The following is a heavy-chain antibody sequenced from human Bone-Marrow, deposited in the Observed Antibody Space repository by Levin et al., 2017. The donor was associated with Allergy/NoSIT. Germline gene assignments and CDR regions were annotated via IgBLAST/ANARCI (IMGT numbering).Heavy chain of an antibody. CDR2: MNTNSGNT. V-gene: IGHV1-8*01. CDR3: ARGSLGYCTGDSCKAFDN. D-gene: IGHD2-15*01. CDR1: GYTFTNYD. J-gene: IGHJ4*02. Sequence: ASVKVSCKTSGYTFTNYDINWVRQATGQGLEWMGWMNTNSGNTGYAQKLQARVIMDRDTSISTAYMELSSLRSDDTAVYYCARGSLGYCTGDSCKAFDNWGQGTLVTVSS.